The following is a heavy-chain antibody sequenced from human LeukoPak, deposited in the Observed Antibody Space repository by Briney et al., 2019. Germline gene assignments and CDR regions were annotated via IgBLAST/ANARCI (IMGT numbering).Heavy chain of an antibody. CDR1: GGTFGSYA. CDR2: IIPIFGTA. Sequence: GSSVKVSCKASGGTFGSYAISWVRQAPGQGLEWMGGIIPIFGTANYAQKFQGRVTITADESTSTAYMELSSLRSEDTAVYYCARALSTMVRGVYYYYGMDVWGKGTTVTVSS. J-gene: IGHJ6*04. D-gene: IGHD3-10*01. CDR3: ARALSTMVRGVYYYYGMDV. V-gene: IGHV1-69*01.